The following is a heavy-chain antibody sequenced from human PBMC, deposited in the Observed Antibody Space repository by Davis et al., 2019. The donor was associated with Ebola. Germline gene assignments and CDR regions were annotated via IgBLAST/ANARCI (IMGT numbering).Heavy chain of an antibody. J-gene: IGHJ3*02. CDR1: GFTFSGSA. D-gene: IGHD3-22*01. Sequence: GESLKISCAASGFTFSGSAMHWVRQASGKGLEWVGRIRSKANSYATAYAASVKGRFTISRDDSKNTAYLQMNSLKTEDTAVYYCTRSRRYYYDSRDAFDIWGQGTMVTVSS. V-gene: IGHV3-73*01. CDR3: TRSRRYYYDSRDAFDI. CDR2: IRSKANSYAT.